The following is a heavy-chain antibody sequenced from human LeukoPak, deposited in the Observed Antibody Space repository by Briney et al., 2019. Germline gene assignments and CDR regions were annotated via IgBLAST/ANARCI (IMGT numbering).Heavy chain of an antibody. J-gene: IGHJ4*02. CDR3: ARWYESCWYDY. Sequence: GASVKVSCKASGYTFGGYHLLWMRQAPGQGLEWLGWINPDTGATRYGQKFQGRVTMTRDTSISTVYMELSRLRSDDTAVYYCARWYESCWYDYWGQGTLVSVSS. V-gene: IGHV1-2*02. CDR2: INPDTGAT. CDR1: GYTFGGYH. D-gene: IGHD6-19*01.